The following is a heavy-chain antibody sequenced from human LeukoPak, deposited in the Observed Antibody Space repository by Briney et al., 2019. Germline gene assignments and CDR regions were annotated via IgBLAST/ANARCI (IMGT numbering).Heavy chain of an antibody. D-gene: IGHD2-15*01. J-gene: IGHJ4*02. CDR2: IESAESLT. V-gene: IGHV3-74*03. CDR3: ARRYCSGGTCYFDD. CDR1: GFTLSNYW. Sequence: PGGSLRLSCAASGFTLSNYWMHWVRQARGKGLVGFSRIESAESLTPYADSVKGRFTISRANAQNTLYLQTNSLRAEDTAVYYSARRYCSGGTCYFDDWGQGTLVTVSS.